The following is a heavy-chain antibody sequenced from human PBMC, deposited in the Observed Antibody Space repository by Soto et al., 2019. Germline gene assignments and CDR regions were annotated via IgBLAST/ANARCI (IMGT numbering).Heavy chain of an antibody. D-gene: IGHD3-22*01. CDR3: ARSKVTVITPNWFDP. CDR1: GGSIGSYY. CDR2: IYYSGST. J-gene: IGHJ5*02. Sequence: PLETLSLTCTVSGGSIGSYYWSWIRQPPGKGLEWIGYIYYSGSTNYNPSLKSRVTISVDTSKNQFSLKLSSVTAADTAVYYCARSKVTVITPNWFDPWGQGTLVTVSS. V-gene: IGHV4-59*01.